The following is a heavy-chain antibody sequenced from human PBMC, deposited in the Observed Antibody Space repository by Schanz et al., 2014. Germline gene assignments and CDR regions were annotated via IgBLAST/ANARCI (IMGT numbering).Heavy chain of an antibody. V-gene: IGHV3-64*04. Sequence: VQLLESGGGLVQPGGSLRLSCSASGFTFSTFAMHWVRQAPGKGLEYISAISNNGDSTYYADSVKGRFTISRDNSKNTLYLQMNSLRPEDTAVYYCAKYRGYYRVSGSYRELEYWGQGTLVTVSS. CDR1: GFTFSTFA. CDR3: AKYRGYYRVSGSYRELEY. CDR2: ISNNGDST. J-gene: IGHJ4*02. D-gene: IGHD3-10*01.